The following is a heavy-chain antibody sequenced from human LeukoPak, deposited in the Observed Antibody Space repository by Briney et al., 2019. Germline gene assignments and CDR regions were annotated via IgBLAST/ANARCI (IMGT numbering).Heavy chain of an antibody. J-gene: IGHJ4*02. V-gene: IGHV4-34*01. D-gene: IGHD3-22*01. CDR1: GGSFSGYY. CDR2: INHSGST. CDR3: ARGAANYYDSSGYSLDY. Sequence: PSETLSLTCAVYGGSFSGYYWSWIRQPPGKGLEWIGEINHSGSTNYNPSLKSRVTISVDTSKNQFSLKLSSVTAADTAVYYCARGAANYYDSSGYSLDYWGQGTLVTVSS.